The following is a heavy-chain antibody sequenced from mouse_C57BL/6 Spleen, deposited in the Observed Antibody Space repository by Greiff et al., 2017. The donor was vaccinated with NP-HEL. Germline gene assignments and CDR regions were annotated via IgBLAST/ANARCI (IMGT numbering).Heavy chain of an antibody. J-gene: IGHJ3*01. V-gene: IGHV1-82*01. CDR2: IYPGDGDT. Sequence: QVQLKESGPELVKPGASVKISCKASGYAFSSSWMNWVKQRPGKGLEWIGRIYPGDGDTNYNGKFKGKATLTADKSSSTAYMQLSSLTSEDSAVYFCARYGTTVPRGFAYWGQGTLVTVSA. CDR3: ARYGTTVPRGFAY. CDR1: GYAFSSSW. D-gene: IGHD1-1*01.